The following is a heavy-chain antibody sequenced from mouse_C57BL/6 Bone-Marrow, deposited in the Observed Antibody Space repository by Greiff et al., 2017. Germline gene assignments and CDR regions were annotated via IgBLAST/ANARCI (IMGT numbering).Heavy chain of an antibody. CDR3: ASYYYGSSYAMDY. D-gene: IGHD1-1*01. J-gene: IGHJ4*01. CDR1: GFTFTDYY. V-gene: IGHV7-3*01. Sequence: EVMLVESGGGLVQPGGSLSLSCAASGFTFTDYYMSWVRQPPGKALEWLGFIRNKANGYTTEYSASVKGRFTISRDNSQSILYLQMNALRAEDSATYYCASYYYGSSYAMDYWGQGTSVTVSS. CDR2: IRNKANGYTT.